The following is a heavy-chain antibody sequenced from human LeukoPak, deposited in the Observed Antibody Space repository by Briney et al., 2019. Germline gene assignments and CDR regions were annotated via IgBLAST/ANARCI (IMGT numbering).Heavy chain of an antibody. D-gene: IGHD6-13*01. V-gene: IGHV4-59*01. CDR2: IYYSGST. J-gene: IGHJ6*03. CDR1: GGSISSYY. CDR3: ARVKYSSSWWGYYYYMDV. Sequence: SETLSLTCTVSGGSISSYYWSWIRQPPGKGLEWIGYIYYSGSTNYNPSLKSRVTISVDTSKNQFSLKLSSVTAADTAVYYCARVKYSSSWWGYYYYMDVWGKGTTVTVSS.